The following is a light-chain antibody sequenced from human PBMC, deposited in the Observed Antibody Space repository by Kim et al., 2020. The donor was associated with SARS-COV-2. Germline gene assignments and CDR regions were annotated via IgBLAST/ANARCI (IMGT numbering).Light chain of an antibody. V-gene: IGKV3-20*01. CDR1: QSISSEF. CDR2: GAS. J-gene: IGKJ2*01. Sequence: PGERANLSCRASQSISSEFLAWYQQISGQPPRLLIFGASNRAAGIPDRFSGGGSGTDFTLTITRLEPADSGVYYCQQYTTSPPAYTFGQGTKLEI. CDR3: QQYTTSPPAYT.